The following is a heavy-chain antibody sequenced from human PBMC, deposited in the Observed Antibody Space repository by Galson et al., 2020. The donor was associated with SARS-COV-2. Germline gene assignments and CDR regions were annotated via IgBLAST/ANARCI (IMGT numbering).Heavy chain of an antibody. V-gene: IGHV5-51*01. J-gene: IGHJ3*01. CDR3: VREGVRNAFDV. D-gene: IGHD3-10*01. CDR1: GYSFTIYW. CDR2: IYPGDSET. Sequence: KVSCQASGYSFTIYWIAWVRQMPGKGLEWMGIIYPGDSETKYSQSFQGRVTISADKSISTAYLQSSSLKASDTAMYYCVREGVRNAFDVWGQGTMVTVSS.